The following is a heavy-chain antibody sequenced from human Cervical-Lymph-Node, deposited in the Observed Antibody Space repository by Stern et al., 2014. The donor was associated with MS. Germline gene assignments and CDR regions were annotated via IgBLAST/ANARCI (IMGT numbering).Heavy chain of an antibody. J-gene: IGHJ4*02. CDR3: ARDNFEYSTESFDY. V-gene: IGHV3-21*01. D-gene: IGHD6-6*01. CDR1: GFAFSSYS. Sequence: EVQLVESGGGLVKPGGSLRLSCAASGFAFSSYSMNWVRQAPGKGLEWVSSISSSSSYIYYADSVKGRFTISRDNAKNSLYLQMNSLRAEDTAVYYCARDNFEYSTESFDYWGQGTLVTVSS. CDR2: ISSSSSYI.